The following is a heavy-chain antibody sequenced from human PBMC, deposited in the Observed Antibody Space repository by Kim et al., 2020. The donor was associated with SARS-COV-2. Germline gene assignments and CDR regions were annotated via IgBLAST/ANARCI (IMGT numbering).Heavy chain of an antibody. CDR1: GFTFSSYG. CDR3: ARDLAYGSGSSNYYYYGMDV. J-gene: IGHJ6*02. V-gene: IGHV3-33*05. CDR2: ISYDGSNK. Sequence: GGSLRLSCAASGFTFSSYGMHWVRQAPGKGLEWVAVISYDGSNKYYADSVKGRFTISRDNSKNTLYLQMNSLRAEDTAVYYCARDLAYGSGSSNYYYYGMDVWGQGTTVTVSS. D-gene: IGHD3-10*01.